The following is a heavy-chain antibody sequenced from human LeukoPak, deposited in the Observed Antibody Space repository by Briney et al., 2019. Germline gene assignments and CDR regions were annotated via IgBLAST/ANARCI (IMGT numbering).Heavy chain of an antibody. CDR1: GFTLSSYE. J-gene: IGHJ4*02. Sequence: PGGSLRLSCAASGFTLSSYEMNWVRQAPGKGLEWVSHISDRGTTIYYADSVEGRFTISRDNAKNSLYLQMNSLRAEDTAVYYCVRESYGSGWYYYFDYWGQGTLVTVSS. V-gene: IGHV3-48*03. CDR3: VRESYGSGWYYYFDY. CDR2: ISDRGTTI. D-gene: IGHD6-19*01.